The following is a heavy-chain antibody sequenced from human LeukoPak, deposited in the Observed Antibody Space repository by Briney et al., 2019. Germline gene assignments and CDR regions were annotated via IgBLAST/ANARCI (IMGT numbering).Heavy chain of an antibody. Sequence: GGSLRLSCAASGFTVSSNYMSWVRQAPGKGLEWVSVIYYGGSTVIYSGGSTYYADSVKGRFTSSRDNSKNTLYLQMNRLRAEDTAVYYCARGYSSSWSDWGQGTLVTVSS. D-gene: IGHD6-13*01. J-gene: IGHJ4*02. CDR3: ARGYSSSWSD. V-gene: IGHV3-66*01. CDR2: IYSGGST. CDR1: GFTVSSNY.